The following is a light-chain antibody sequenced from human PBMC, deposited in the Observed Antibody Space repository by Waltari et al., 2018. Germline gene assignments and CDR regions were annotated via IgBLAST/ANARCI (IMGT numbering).Light chain of an antibody. V-gene: IGLV2-14*03. CDR3: TSYTSSHSLV. Sequence: QSALPHPPSASGSPGHSLPISPTGNTRDVGGYDWVSWYQQHPGKAPKVVILDVSYRPSGVSNRFSGSKSGNTASLTISGLQAEDEANYYCTSYTSSHSLVFGAGTKVTVL. CDR2: DVS. CDR1: TRDVGGYDW. J-gene: IGLJ1*01.